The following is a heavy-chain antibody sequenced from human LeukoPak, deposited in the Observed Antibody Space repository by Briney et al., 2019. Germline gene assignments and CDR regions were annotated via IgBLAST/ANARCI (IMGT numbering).Heavy chain of an antibody. CDR2: IYFSGST. CDR3: AGARITIFGVVMEINY. D-gene: IGHD3-3*01. Sequence: SETLSLTGAVSGGSISSYYWTWIRQPPGKGLEWIGYIYFSGSTNYNPSLKNRVTFSVDTSKNQFSLNLSSVTAADTAVYYCAGARITIFGVVMEINYWGQGTLVTVSS. V-gene: IGHV4-59*01. J-gene: IGHJ4*02. CDR1: GGSISSYY.